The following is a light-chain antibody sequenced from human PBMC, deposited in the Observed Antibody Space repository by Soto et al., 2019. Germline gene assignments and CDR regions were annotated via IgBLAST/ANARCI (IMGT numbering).Light chain of an antibody. CDR1: QSVSSY. CDR3: KQRSTVPPWT. J-gene: IGKJ1*01. CDR2: DAS. Sequence: EIVLTQSPATLSLSPGERATLSCRASQSVSSYLAWYQQKPGQAPRLLIYDASNRATGIPARFSGSGSGTTFTLSISSLDAEDFAVYNCKQRSTVPPWTFGQGTKVEIK. V-gene: IGKV3-11*01.